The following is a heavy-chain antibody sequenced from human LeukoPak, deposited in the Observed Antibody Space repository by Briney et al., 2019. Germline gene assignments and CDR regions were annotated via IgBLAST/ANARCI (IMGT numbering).Heavy chain of an antibody. V-gene: IGHV1-8*02. J-gene: IGHJ4*02. Sequence: ASVKVSCKAPGYTFTSYGISWVRQAPGQGLEWMGWMRPKKSDTGYARKFQDRVTLTWNISTDTAYMELNSLTAEDTAVYFCAGGPPEDTSSGYWGQGTLVTVSS. CDR3: AGGPPEDTSSGY. D-gene: IGHD3-22*01. CDR1: GYTFTSYG. CDR2: MRPKKSDT.